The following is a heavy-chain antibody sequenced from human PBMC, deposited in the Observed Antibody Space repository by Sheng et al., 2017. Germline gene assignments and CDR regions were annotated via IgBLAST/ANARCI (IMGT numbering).Heavy chain of an antibody. J-gene: IGHJ4*02. CDR2: ISYDGSNK. CDR3: AREMYYYDSSGYLTSYYFDY. D-gene: IGHD3-22*01. Sequence: QVQLVESGGGVVQPGRSLRLSCAASGFTFSSYAMHWVRQAPGKGLEWVAVISYDGSNKYYADSVKGRFTISRDNSKNTLYLQMNSLRAEDTAVYYCAREMYYYDSSGYLTSYYFDYWGQGTLVTVSS. V-gene: IGHV3-30-3*01. CDR1: GFTFSSYA.